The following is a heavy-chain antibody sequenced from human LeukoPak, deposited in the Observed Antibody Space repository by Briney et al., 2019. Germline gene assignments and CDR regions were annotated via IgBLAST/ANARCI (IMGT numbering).Heavy chain of an antibody. V-gene: IGHV5-51*01. CDR1: GYSFTRFW. D-gene: IGHD6-6*01. CDR2: IYPGDSET. J-gene: IGHJ6*02. CDR3: AGRGGGYSSSSFYYYAMDV. Sequence: GESLKISCQASGYSFTRFWIGWVRQMPGKGLEWMGIIYPGDSETKYSPSFQGQVTISVDKSISTAYLQWTSLKASDTAIYYCAGRGGGYSSSSFYYYAMDVWGQGTRVTVSS.